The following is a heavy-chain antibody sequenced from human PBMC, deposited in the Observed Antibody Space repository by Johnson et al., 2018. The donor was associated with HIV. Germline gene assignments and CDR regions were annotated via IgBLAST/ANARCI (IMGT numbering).Heavy chain of an antibody. CDR2: ISYDGSNK. V-gene: IGHV3-30*18. CDR3: AKDHVKVVNDAFDI. CDR1: GFTFDDYG. Sequence: QVQLVESGGGVIRPGGSLRLACEASGFTFDDYGMSWVRQAPGKGLEWVAVISYDGSNKYYADSVKGRFTISRDNSKNTLYLQMNSLRAEDTAVYYCAKDHVKVVNDAFDIWGQGTMVTVSS. D-gene: IGHD3-22*01. J-gene: IGHJ3*02.